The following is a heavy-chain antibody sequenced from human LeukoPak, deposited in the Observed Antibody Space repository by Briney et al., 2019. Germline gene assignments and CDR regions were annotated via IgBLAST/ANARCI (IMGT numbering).Heavy chain of an antibody. V-gene: IGHV1-8*01. CDR3: TYGDNDAFDI. J-gene: IGHJ3*02. D-gene: IGHD4-17*01. CDR2: MNPNSSNT. Sequence: ASVKVSCKASGYTFTSYDINWVRQATGQGLEWMGWMNPNSSNTGYAQKFQGRVTMTRNTSISTAYMELSSLRSEDTAVYYCTYGDNDAFDIWGQGTMVTVSS. CDR1: GYTFTSYD.